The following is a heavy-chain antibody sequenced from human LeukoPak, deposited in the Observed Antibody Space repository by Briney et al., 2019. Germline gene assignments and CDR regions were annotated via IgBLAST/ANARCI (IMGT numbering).Heavy chain of an antibody. CDR3: ARDRRLLGYSSGWYGQRTQYYFDY. CDR2: INPNSGGT. D-gene: IGHD6-19*01. Sequence: GASVKVSCKASGYTFTGYYMHWVRQAPGQGLEWRGWINPNSGGTNYAQKFQGWVTMTRDTSISTACMELSRLRSDDTAVYYCARDRRLLGYSSGWYGQRTQYYFDYWGQGTLVTVSS. V-gene: IGHV1-2*04. J-gene: IGHJ4*02. CDR1: GYTFTGYY.